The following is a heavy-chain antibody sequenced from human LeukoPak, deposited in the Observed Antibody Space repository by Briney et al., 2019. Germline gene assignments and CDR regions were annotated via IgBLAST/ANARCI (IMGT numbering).Heavy chain of an antibody. Sequence: SETLSLTCTVSGGSISSYYWSWIRQPPGKGLEWIGYIYYSGSTNYNPSLKSRVTISVDTSKNQFSLKLSSVTAADTAVYYCARHGLGWEYYYYGMDVWGQGTTVTVSS. D-gene: IGHD6-19*01. V-gene: IGHV4-59*08. CDR1: GGSISSYY. CDR3: ARHGLGWEYYYYGMDV. CDR2: IYYSGST. J-gene: IGHJ6*02.